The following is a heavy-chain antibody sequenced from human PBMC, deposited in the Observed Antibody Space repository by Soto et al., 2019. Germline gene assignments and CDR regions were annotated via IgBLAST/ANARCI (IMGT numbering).Heavy chain of an antibody. CDR1: GGTYSSYA. Sequence: ASVKVSCKASGGTYSSYAISWVRQAPGQGLEWMGGIIPIFGTANYAQKFQGRVTITADESTSTAYMELSSLRSEDTAVYYCASVIVVVPAASKDGYSSSWYYPFDYWGQGTLVTVSS. J-gene: IGHJ4*02. CDR2: IIPIFGTA. D-gene: IGHD2-2*01. V-gene: IGHV1-69*13. CDR3: ASVIVVVPAASKDGYSSSWYYPFDY.